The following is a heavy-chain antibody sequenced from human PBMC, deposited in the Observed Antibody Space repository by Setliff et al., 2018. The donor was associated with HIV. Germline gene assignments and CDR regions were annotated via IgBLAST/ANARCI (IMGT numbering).Heavy chain of an antibody. D-gene: IGHD4-17*01. J-gene: IGHJ4*02. Sequence: PSETLSLTCSVSGGSVSSVNYYWSWIRQPPGKGLEWIGYIHYTGSTTYNPSLKSRVTISVDTSKNQFSLELSSVTAADTAVYYCASEAVDDYARYLDYWCQGSLVTVSS. CDR1: GGSVSSVNYY. V-gene: IGHV4-61*01. CDR2: IHYTGST. CDR3: ASEAVDDYARYLDY.